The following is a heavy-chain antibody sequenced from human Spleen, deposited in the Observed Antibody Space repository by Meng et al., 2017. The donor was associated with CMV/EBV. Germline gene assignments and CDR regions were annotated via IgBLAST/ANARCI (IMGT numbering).Heavy chain of an antibody. J-gene: IGHJ4*02. CDR1: GFTFSNAW. CDR2: IKSQSDGGTT. CDR3: TADFTD. V-gene: IGHV3-15*07. Sequence: LSLSCAASGFTFSNAWMNWVRQAPGKGLEWVGRIKSQSDGGTTDYAAPVKGRFTISRDDSKNTLSLQMNSLKTEDTAVYYCTADFTDWGQGTLVTVSS.